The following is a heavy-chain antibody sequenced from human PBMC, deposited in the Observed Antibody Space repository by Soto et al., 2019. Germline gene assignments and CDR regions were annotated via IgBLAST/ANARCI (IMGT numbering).Heavy chain of an antibody. J-gene: IGHJ4*02. CDR1: GGSISSYY. V-gene: IGHV4-59*08. Sequence: SETLSLTCTVSGGSISSYYWSWIRQPPGKGLEWIGYIYYSGSTNYNPSLKSRVTISVDTSKNQFSLKLRSVTAADTAVYYCARVSPTVVFIAAAGTLDYWGQGTLVTVSS. CDR2: IYYSGST. CDR3: ARVSPTVVFIAAAGTLDY. D-gene: IGHD6-13*01.